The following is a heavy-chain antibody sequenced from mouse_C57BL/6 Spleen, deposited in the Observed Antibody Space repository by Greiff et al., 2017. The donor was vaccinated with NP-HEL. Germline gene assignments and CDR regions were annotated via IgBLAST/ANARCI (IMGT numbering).Heavy chain of an antibody. CDR1: GYTFTDYN. CDR2: INPNNGGT. J-gene: IGHJ1*03. D-gene: IGHD1-1*01. V-gene: IGHV1-18*01. CDR3: ARGFYYYGSSYWYFDV. Sequence: VQLQQSGPELVKPGASVKIPCKASGYTFTDYNMDWVKQSHGKSLEWIGDINPNNGGTIYNQKFKGKATLTVDKSSSTAYMELRSLTSEDTAVYYCARGFYYYGSSYWYFDVWGTGTTVTVSS.